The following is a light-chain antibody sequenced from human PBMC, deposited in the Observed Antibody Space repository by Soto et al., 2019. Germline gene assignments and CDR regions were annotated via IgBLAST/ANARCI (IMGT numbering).Light chain of an antibody. J-gene: IGLJ2*01. V-gene: IGLV2-14*01. CDR1: SSDIDGYDY. CDR2: DVT. CDR3: SSYTSRNTFV. Sequence: QSALTQPASVSGSPGQSITMSCTGASSDIDGYDYVSWYQHHPGEAPKLLIYDVTNRPSGVSNRFSASKSGNTASLTISGLQAEDEADYYCSSYTSRNTFVFGGGTKLTVL.